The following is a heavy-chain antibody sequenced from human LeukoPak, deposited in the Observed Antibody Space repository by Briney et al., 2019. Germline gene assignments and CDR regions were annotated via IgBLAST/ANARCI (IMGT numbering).Heavy chain of an antibody. J-gene: IGHJ4*02. CDR2: FDPEDGET. CDR3: ATVSRKSSWPDY. V-gene: IGHV1-24*01. D-gene: IGHD6-13*01. CDR1: GYTLTELS. Sequence: ASVTVSFKVSGYTLTELSMHWVRQAPGKGLEWMGGFDPEDGETIYAQKFQGRVTMTEDTSTDTAYMELSSLRSEDTAVYYCATVSRKSSWPDYWGQGTLVTVSS.